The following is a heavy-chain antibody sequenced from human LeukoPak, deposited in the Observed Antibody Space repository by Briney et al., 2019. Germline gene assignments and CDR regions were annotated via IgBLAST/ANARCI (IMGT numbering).Heavy chain of an antibody. CDR3: ARVSGYYGSGSYYNHYYYYGMDV. V-gene: IGHV3-53*01. D-gene: IGHD3-10*01. CDR2: IYSGGST. Sequence: GGSLRLSCAASGFTVSSNYMSWVRQAPGKGLEWVSVIYSGGSTYYADSVKGRFTISRDNSKNTLYLQMNSLRAEGTAVYYCARVSGYYGSGSYYNHYYYYGMDVWGQGTTVTVSS. CDR1: GFTVSSNY. J-gene: IGHJ6*02.